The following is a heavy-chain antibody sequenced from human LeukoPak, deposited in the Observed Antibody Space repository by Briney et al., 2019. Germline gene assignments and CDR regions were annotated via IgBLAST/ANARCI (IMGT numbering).Heavy chain of an antibody. CDR2: ISAYNGNT. CDR1: GYTFTSYG. Sequence: GASVKVSCKASGYTFTSYGISWVRQAPGQGLEWMGWISAYNGNTKYAQKLQGRVTMTTDTSTSTAYMELRSLRSDDTAVYYCARLLRRTRELSYDAFDIWGQGTMVTVSS. J-gene: IGHJ3*02. V-gene: IGHV1-18*01. CDR3: ARLLRRTRELSYDAFDI. D-gene: IGHD3-16*02.